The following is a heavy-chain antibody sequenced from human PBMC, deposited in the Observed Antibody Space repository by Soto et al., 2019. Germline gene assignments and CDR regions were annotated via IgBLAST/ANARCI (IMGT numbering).Heavy chain of an antibody. Sequence: QVQLVQSGAEVKKPGASVKVSCKASGYTFSTYGISWVRQAPGQGLEWMGWISAYNGATNYAQKLQGRVTMTTDTSTXTAYMELRSLRSDDTAVYYCGREVNYYDSSGLDYWGQGTLVTVSS. D-gene: IGHD3-22*01. V-gene: IGHV1-18*04. J-gene: IGHJ4*02. CDR1: GYTFSTYG. CDR2: ISAYNGAT. CDR3: GREVNYYDSSGLDY.